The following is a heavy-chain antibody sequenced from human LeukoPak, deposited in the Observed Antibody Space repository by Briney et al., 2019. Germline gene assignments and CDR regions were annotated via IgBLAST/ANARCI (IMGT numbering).Heavy chain of an antibody. D-gene: IGHD6-13*01. CDR1: GLTFSDYW. J-gene: IGHJ4*02. Sequence: GGSLRLSCAVSGLTFSDYWMHWVRQAPGKGLVWVSRISNDGTSTSYADSVKGRFTISRDNAKNTLYLQMNSLRAEDTAVYYCARDLGIFDYWGQGTLVTVSS. V-gene: IGHV3-74*01. CDR3: ARDLGIFDY. CDR2: ISNDGTST.